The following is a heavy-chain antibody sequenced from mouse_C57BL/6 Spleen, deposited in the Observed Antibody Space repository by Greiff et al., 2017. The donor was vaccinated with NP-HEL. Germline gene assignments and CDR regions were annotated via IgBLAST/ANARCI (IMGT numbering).Heavy chain of an antibody. CDR1: GYTFTSYW. D-gene: IGHD1-1*01. V-gene: IGHV1-52*01. CDR3: ARISYYGSSWFAY. CDR2: IDPSDSET. Sequence: QVQLQQPGAELVRPGSSVKLSCKASGYTFTSYWMHWVKQRPIQGLEWIGNIDPSDSETHYNQKFKDKATLTVDKSSSTAYMQLSSLTSEDSAVYYGARISYYGSSWFAYWGQGTLVTVSA. J-gene: IGHJ3*01.